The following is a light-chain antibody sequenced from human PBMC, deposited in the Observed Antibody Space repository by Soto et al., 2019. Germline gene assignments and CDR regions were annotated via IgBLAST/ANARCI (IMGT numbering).Light chain of an antibody. CDR2: GAS. CDR3: QQYGSSSRT. V-gene: IGKV3-20*01. CDR1: QSVSSY. J-gene: IGKJ1*01. Sequence: DIVLTQSPGTLSLSPGERATLSCRASQSVSSYLAWYQQKPGQAPRLLISGASSRATGIPDRFSGGGSGTDFTLTISRLEPEDLAVYYCQQYGSSSRTFGQGTKVEVK.